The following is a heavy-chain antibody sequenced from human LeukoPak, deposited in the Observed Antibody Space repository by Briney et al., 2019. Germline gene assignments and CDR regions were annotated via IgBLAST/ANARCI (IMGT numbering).Heavy chain of an antibody. CDR1: GFTFSSYA. V-gene: IGHV3-23*01. Sequence: GGSLRLSCAASGFTFSSYAMSWVRQAPGKGLEWVSAISGSGGSTYYADSVKGRFTISRDNSKNTLYLQMNSLRAEDTAVYYCAKARGSARNYGGNSVLGYWGQGTLVTVSS. CDR3: AKARGSARNYGGNSVLGY. D-gene: IGHD4-23*01. CDR2: ISGSGGST. J-gene: IGHJ4*02.